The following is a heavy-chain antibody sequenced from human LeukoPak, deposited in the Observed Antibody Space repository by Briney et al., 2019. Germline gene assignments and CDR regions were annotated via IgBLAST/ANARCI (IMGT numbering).Heavy chain of an antibody. CDR1: GGTFSSYA. V-gene: IGHV1-69*13. J-gene: IGHJ4*02. Sequence: GASVKVSCKASGGTFSSYAISWVRQAPGQGLEWMGGIIPIFGTANYAQKFQGRVTITADESTSTAYMELSSLRSEDTAVYYCAREAYSSGWHRDYFDYWGQGTLVTVSS. D-gene: IGHD6-19*01. CDR2: IIPIFGTA. CDR3: AREAYSSGWHRDYFDY.